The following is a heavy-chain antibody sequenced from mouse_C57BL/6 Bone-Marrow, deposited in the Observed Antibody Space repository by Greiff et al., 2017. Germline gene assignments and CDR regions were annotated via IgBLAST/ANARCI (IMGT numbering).Heavy chain of an antibody. D-gene: IGHD4-1*02. CDR2: IDPETGGT. CDR1: GYTFTDYE. CDR3: KHSLNWAFDY. J-gene: IGHJ2*01. Sequence: QVQLQQSGAELVRPGASVTLSCKASGYTFTDYEMHWVKQTPVHGLEWIGAIDPETGGTAYTQKFKGKAILTADKSSSTAYMELRSLTSEYSAVYYCKHSLNWAFDYWGQGTTLTVSS. V-gene: IGHV1-15*01.